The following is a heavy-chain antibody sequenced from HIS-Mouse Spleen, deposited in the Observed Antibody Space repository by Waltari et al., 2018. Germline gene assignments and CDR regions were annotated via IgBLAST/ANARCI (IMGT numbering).Heavy chain of an antibody. CDR2: INHSGST. D-gene: IGHD3-16*01. CDR1: GGSFSGYY. V-gene: IGHV4-34*01. Sequence: QVQLQQWGAGLLKPSETLSLTCAVYGGSFSGYYWSWIRQPPGKGLEWIGEINHSGSTNYTPALKSRVTISVDTSKNQFSLKLSSVTAADTAVYYCARRTQFGGTFDYWGQGTLVTVSS. J-gene: IGHJ4*02. CDR3: ARRTQFGGTFDY.